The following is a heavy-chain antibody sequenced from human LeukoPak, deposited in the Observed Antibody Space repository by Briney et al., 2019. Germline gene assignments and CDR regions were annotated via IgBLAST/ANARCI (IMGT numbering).Heavy chain of an antibody. J-gene: IGHJ4*02. CDR3: ATQYGSGSAYSPVVDL. CDR1: GGSISSHYY. Sequence: KSSESLSLTCTVSGGSISSHYYWIWIRQPPGKGLEWIGSIYNSGRTYYNPSPKSRVTISVETSKNLCSMKLSSLTAAETAVYYCATQYGSGSAYSPVVDLWGQGTLVTVSS. V-gene: IGHV4-39*01. CDR2: IYNSGRT. D-gene: IGHD3-10*01.